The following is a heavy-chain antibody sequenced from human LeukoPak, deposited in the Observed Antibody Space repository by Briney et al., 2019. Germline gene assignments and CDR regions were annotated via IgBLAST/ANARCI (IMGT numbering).Heavy chain of an antibody. CDR3: ARASSLLWFGEFPGGGFDY. CDR2: IYSGGST. CDR1: GFTVSSNY. Sequence: GGSLRLSCAAPGFTVSSNYMSWVRQAPGKGLERVSVIYSGGSTYYADSVKGRFTISRDNSKNTLYLQMNSLRAEDTAVYYCARASSLLWFGEFPGGGFDYWGQGTLVTVSS. J-gene: IGHJ4*02. D-gene: IGHD3-10*01. V-gene: IGHV3-66*01.